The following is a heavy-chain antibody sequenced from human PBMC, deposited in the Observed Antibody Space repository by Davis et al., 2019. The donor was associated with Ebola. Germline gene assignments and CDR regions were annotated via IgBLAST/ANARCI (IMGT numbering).Heavy chain of an antibody. CDR1: GGSISTYY. CDR2: INSGGST. CDR3: ARDSGVALTGFLFDN. J-gene: IGHJ4*02. D-gene: IGHD4/OR15-4a*01. V-gene: IGHV4-59*01. Sequence: PSETLSLTCTVSGGSISTYYWSWIRQPPGKELEWIGYINSGGSTNYNPSLKSRVTISVDTSKNQFSLKLSSVTAADTAVYYCARDSGVALTGFLFDNWGQGTLVTVSS.